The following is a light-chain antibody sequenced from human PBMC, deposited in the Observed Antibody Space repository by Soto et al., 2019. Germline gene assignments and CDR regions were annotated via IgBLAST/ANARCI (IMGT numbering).Light chain of an antibody. CDR1: SRDVRVYDY. J-gene: IGLJ1*01. CDR3: CSYAGTYTNV. CDR2: DVS. Sequence: QSVLAQPRSVSGSPGQSVTISCTGTSRDVRVYDYVSWYQQHPGKAPKLMIYDVSQRPSGVPDRFSGSKSGNTASLTISGLQAEDEADYYCCSYAGTYTNVFGTGTKVTAL. V-gene: IGLV2-11*01.